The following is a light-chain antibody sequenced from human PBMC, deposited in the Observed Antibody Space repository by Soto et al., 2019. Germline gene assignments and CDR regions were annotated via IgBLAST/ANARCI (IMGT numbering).Light chain of an antibody. Sequence: QPVLTQPTSVSWAPGQRVTISCTGSSSNIGAGYDVHWYQQLPGTAPKLLIYGNSNRPSGVPDRFSGSKSGTSASLAITGLQAEDEADYYCQSYDSSLSGYVFGTGTKLTVL. J-gene: IGLJ1*01. CDR3: QSYDSSLSGYV. CDR2: GNS. V-gene: IGLV1-40*01. CDR1: SSNIGAGYD.